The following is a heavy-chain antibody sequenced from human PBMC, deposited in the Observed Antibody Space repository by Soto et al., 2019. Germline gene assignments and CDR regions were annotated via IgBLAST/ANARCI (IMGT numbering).Heavy chain of an antibody. J-gene: IGHJ3*02. CDR3: TALGLSGSDAFDI. D-gene: IGHD1-1*01. CDR1: GFTFSNAW. V-gene: IGHV3-15*01. Sequence: GGSLRLSCAASGFTFSNAWMSWVRQAPGKGLEWVGRIKSKTDGGTTDYAAPVKGRFTISRDDSKNTLYLQMNSLKTEDTAVYYCTALGLSGSDAFDIWGQGTMVTVSS. CDR2: IKSKTDGGTT.